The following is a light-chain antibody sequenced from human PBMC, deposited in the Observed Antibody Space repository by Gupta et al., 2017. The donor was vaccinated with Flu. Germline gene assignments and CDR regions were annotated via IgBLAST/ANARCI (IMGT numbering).Light chain of an antibody. V-gene: IGKV1-12*01. CDR1: QDIGSW. J-gene: IGKJ3*01. Sequence: DIQMTQSPSSVSASVGDRVTITCRASQDIGSWLAWYQQKPGTAPKFLIYAASSLQSGVPSRFSGSGSGTDFTLTVSSLQPEDFATYYCQQGNTFPFTFGHGTKVDLK. CDR2: AAS. CDR3: QQGNTFPFT.